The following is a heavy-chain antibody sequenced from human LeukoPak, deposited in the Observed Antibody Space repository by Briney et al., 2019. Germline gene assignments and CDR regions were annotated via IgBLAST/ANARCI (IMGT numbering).Heavy chain of an antibody. V-gene: IGHV4-31*03. CDR3: ARDYYGSGSYDMGY. CDR1: GGSISSGGYY. Sequence: TLSLTCTVSGGSISSGGYYWSWIRQHPGKGLEWIGYIYYSGSTYYNPSLKSRVTISVDTSKNQFSLKLSSVTAADTAVYYCARDYYGSGSYDMGYWGQGTLVTVSS. CDR2: IYYSGST. J-gene: IGHJ4*02. D-gene: IGHD3-10*01.